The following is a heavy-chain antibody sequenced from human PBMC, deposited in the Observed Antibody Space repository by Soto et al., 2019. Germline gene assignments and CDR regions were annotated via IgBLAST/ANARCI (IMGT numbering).Heavy chain of an antibody. J-gene: IGHJ4*02. CDR2: IIPIFGTA. D-gene: IGHD3-22*01. CDR1: GGTFSSYA. Sequence: QVQLVQSGAEVKKPGSSVKVSCKASGGTFSSYAISWVRQAPGQGLEWMGGIIPIFGTANYAQKFQGRVTITADESTSTAYMELSSVRSEDTAVYYCVRDLIRGYDDSSGYLGASDYWGQGTLVTVSS. V-gene: IGHV1-69*01. CDR3: VRDLIRGYDDSSGYLGASDY.